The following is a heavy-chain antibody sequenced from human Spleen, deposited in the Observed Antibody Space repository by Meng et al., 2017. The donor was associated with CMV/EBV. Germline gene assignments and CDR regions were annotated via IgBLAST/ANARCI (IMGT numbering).Heavy chain of an antibody. CDR1: GGTFSSYT. J-gene: IGHJ6*02. CDR2: IIPILGIA. V-gene: IGHV1-69*16. Sequence: SVKVSCKASGGTFSSYTISWVRQAPGQGLEWMGRIIPILGIANYAQKFQGRVTITTDESTSTAYMELSSLRSEDTAVYYCARVEYSSSSDYYYYGMDVWGQGTTVTVSS. CDR3: ARVEYSSSSDYYYYGMDV. D-gene: IGHD6-6*01.